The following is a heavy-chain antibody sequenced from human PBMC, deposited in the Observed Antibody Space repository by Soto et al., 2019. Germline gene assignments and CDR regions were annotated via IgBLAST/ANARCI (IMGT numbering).Heavy chain of an antibody. CDR3: ARGLYDYGDYGLGEY. J-gene: IGHJ4*02. CDR1: GGTFSSYA. CDR2: IIPIFGTA. D-gene: IGHD4-17*01. Sequence: QVQLVQSGAEVKKPGSSVKVSCKASGGTFSSYAISWVRQAPGQGLEWMGGIIPIFGTANYAQKFQGRVTSNAAESTSTAYMELSSLRSEDTAVYYCARGLYDYGDYGLGEYWGQGTLVTVSS. V-gene: IGHV1-69*12.